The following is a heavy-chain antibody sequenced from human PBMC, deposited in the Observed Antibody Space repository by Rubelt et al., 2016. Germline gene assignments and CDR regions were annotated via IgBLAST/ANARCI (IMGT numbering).Heavy chain of an antibody. CDR1: GYSISSGYY. V-gene: IGHV4-38-2*02. J-gene: IGHJ3*02. Sequence: QVQLQESGPGLVKPSETLSLTCTVSGYSISSGYYWGWIRQPPGKGLEWIGSIYYSGSTYYNPSLKSRVTISVDTSKNKFSLKLSAVTAADTAVYYCARAEYSGYDSVAFDIWGQGTMVTVSS. CDR2: IYYSGST. CDR3: ARAEYSGYDSVAFDI. D-gene: IGHD5-12*01.